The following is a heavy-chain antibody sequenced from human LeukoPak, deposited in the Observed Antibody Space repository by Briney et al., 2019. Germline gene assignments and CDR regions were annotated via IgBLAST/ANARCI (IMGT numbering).Heavy chain of an antibody. Sequence: SETLCLTCTVSGGSISSYYWSWIRQPPGKVLEWIGYIYYSGSTNYNPSLKSRVTISVDTSKNQFSLKLSSVTAADTAVYYCARLSRITMVRGVSTDLNWFDPWGQGTLVTVSS. D-gene: IGHD3-10*01. CDR1: GGSISSYY. CDR2: IYYSGST. V-gene: IGHV4-59*01. CDR3: ARLSRITMVRGVSTDLNWFDP. J-gene: IGHJ5*02.